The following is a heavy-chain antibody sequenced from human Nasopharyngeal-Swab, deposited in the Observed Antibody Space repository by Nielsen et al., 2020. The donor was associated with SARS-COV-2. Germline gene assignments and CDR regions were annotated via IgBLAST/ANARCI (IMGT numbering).Heavy chain of an antibody. CDR2: MNPNSGNT. J-gene: IGHJ6*02. CDR3: ATSRNKDIVVVVAAIHYYYYGMDV. Sequence: ASVKVSCKASGYTFTSYDINWVRQATGQGLEWMGWMNPNSGNTGYAQKFQGRVTMTRNTSISTAYMELSSLRSEDTAVYYCATSRNKDIVVVVAAIHYYYYGMDVCGQGTTVTVSS. D-gene: IGHD2-15*01. CDR1: GYTFTSYD. V-gene: IGHV1-8*01.